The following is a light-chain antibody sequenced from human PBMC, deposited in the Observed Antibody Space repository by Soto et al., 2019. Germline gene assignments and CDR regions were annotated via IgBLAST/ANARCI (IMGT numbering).Light chain of an antibody. V-gene: IGLV1-47*01. CDR3: AAWDDSLFWV. J-gene: IGLJ3*02. Sequence: QSVLTQPPSASGTPGQRVTISCSGSSSNIGSNYVYWYQQLPGTAPKLLIYRNNQRPSGVPDRFSGSKSGTSASLAISGLRSADEADYYCAAWDDSLFWVFGGGTQLTVL. CDR2: RNN. CDR1: SSNIGSNY.